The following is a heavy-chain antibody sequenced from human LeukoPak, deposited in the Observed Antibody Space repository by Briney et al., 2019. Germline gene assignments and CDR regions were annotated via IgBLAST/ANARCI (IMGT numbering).Heavy chain of an antibody. CDR1: IFTLSAHY. J-gene: IGHJ3*01. D-gene: IGHD6-6*01. V-gene: IGHV3-11*01. CDR2: ITYSGENI. CDR3: AKDNPGSSYAFDL. Sequence: KSGGSVTLLCAASIFTLSAHYRLCLPHAPGRGLVGLSPITYSGENIFYAQSIKGRFTISRDNAKNSLYLQMNSLRADDTALYYCAKDNPGSSYAFDLWGQGTMVTVSS.